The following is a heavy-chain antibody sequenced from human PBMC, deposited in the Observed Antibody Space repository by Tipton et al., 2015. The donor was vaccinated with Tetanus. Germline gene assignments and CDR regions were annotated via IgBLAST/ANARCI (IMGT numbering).Heavy chain of an antibody. V-gene: IGHV4-39*01. J-gene: IGHJ5*02. CDR1: GGSITSGTYY. CDR3: ARQADNWFDP. Sequence: TLSLTCTVSGGSITSGTYYWGWIRQPPGKGLEWIGNIYYYSGSTYYNSPLKSRVTISLDTSKNRFSLKMTSVTAADTAVYYCARQADNWFDPWGQGTLVAVSS. CDR2: IYYYSGST.